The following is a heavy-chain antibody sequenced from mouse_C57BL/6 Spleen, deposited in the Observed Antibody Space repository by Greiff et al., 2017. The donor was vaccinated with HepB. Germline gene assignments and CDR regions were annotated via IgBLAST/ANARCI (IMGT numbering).Heavy chain of an antibody. CDR2: IDPSDSYT. D-gene: IGHD1-1*01. Sequence: QVQLKQPGAELVMPGASVKLSCKASGYTFTSYWMHWVKQRPGQGLEWIGEIDPSDSYTNYNQKFKGKSTLTVDKSSSTAYMQLSSLTSEDSAVYYCARSYGSPYWYFDVWGTGTTVTVSS. V-gene: IGHV1-69*01. J-gene: IGHJ1*03. CDR3: ARSYGSPYWYFDV. CDR1: GYTFTSYW.